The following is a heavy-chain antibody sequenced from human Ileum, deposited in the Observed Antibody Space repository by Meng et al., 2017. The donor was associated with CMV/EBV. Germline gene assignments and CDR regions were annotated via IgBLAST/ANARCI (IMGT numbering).Heavy chain of an antibody. V-gene: IGHV4-31*03. CDR2: IYYSGST. CDR3: ARGKSHFDF. CDR1: GWSISIGGYY. Sequence: LTCTVSGWSISIGGYYWRWVRQRPGDAPACVGYIYYSGSTYYNPSLKSRTTMSVDTSKNQFSLEVNSVTAADTAVYYCARGKSHFDFWGQGLLVTVSS. J-gene: IGHJ4*02.